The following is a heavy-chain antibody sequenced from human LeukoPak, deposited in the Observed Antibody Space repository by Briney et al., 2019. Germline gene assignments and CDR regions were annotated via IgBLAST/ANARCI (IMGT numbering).Heavy chain of an antibody. Sequence: ESGPTLVNPTQTLTLTCTFSGFSLGTSGMCVSWIRQPPGKALEWLARIVWDDDKYYSTSLQTRLTISKDTSKNQVVLTMTNMDPVDTATYYCARAFPTVTTFDYWGQGTLVTVSS. V-gene: IGHV2-70*11. CDR3: ARAFPTVTTFDY. CDR2: IVWDDDK. J-gene: IGHJ4*02. CDR1: GFSLGTSGMC. D-gene: IGHD4-17*01.